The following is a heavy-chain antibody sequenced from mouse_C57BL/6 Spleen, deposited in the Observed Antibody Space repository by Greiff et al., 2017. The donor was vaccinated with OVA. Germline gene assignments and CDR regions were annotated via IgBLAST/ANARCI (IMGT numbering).Heavy chain of an antibody. J-gene: IGHJ2*01. D-gene: IGHD1-1*01. CDR1: GYTFTSYW. Sequence: QVQLQQPGAELVKPGASVKLSCKASGYTFTSYWMHWVKQRPGQGLEWIGMIHPNSGSTNYNEKFKSKATLTVDKSSSTAYMQLSSLTSEDSAVYYCARRHYYGSSYDYWGQCTTLTVSS. V-gene: IGHV1-64*01. CDR3: ARRHYYGSSYDY. CDR2: IHPNSGST.